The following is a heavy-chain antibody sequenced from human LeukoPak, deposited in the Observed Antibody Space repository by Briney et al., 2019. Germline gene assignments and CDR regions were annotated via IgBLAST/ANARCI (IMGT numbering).Heavy chain of an antibody. Sequence: SETLSLTCAVSVGSISSGNWWSWVRQCPGKGLEWIGEIYHNGTPNYSPSLKSRVTISADTFKNHFSLKLTSVTAADTAVYYCATAPILRGEGGEHYKYGMDVWGQGTTVIVSS. CDR2: IYHNGTP. CDR3: ATAPILRGEGGEHYKYGMDV. D-gene: IGHD2-2*02. J-gene: IGHJ6*02. CDR1: VGSISSGNW. V-gene: IGHV4-4*02.